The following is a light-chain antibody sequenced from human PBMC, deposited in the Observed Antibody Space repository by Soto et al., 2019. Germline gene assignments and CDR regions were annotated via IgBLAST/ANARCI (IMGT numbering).Light chain of an antibody. Sequence: QSALTQPASVSGSPGQSITISCTGTSSDDGGYNYVSWYQHHPGKAPKLMIFEVSTRPSGVSNRFSGSKSGNTASLTISGLQAEDEADYYCSSYISSSTLVIFGGGTKLTVL. CDR2: EVS. J-gene: IGLJ2*01. CDR3: SSYISSSTLVI. CDR1: SSDDGGYNY. V-gene: IGLV2-14*01.